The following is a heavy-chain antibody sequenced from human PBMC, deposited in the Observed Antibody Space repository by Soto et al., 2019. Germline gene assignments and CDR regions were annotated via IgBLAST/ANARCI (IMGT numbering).Heavy chain of an antibody. Sequence: QVQLVQSGAEVKKPGASVKVSCKASGYTFTSYYMHWVRQAPGQGLEWMGIINPSGGSTSYAQKCQGRVTMTRDTSTSTVYMELSSLRSEDTAVYYCARDARTTVTTGAFDYWGQGTLVTVSS. V-gene: IGHV1-46*01. CDR3: ARDARTTVTTGAFDY. D-gene: IGHD4-17*01. CDR2: INPSGGST. CDR1: GYTFTSYY. J-gene: IGHJ4*02.